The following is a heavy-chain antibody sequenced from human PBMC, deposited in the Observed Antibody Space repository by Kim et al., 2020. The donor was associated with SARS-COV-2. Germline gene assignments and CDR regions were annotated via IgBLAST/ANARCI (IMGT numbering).Heavy chain of an antibody. CDR2: IYYIGTT. J-gene: IGHJ6*03. CDR1: GGSISPYY. CDR3: ARDSPNLKHSMDV. Sequence: SETLSLTCTVSGGSISPYYWSWIRQPPGKGLEWIGDIYYIGTTTYNASLKSRVTISVDTSKNQFSLKLTSVTAADTAIYYCARDSPNLKHSMDVWGKGTT. V-gene: IGHV4-59*01.